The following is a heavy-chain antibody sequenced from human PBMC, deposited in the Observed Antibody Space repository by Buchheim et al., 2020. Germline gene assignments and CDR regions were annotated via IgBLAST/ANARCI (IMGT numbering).Heavy chain of an antibody. CDR2: ISYDGSYK. CDR3: GAEVGSREFDN. CDR1: GFTFSSHA. Sequence: QVQLVESGGGVVQPGRSLRLSCAASGFTFSSHAMHWVRQPPGKGLEWVAIISYDGSYKDYPDSVKGRFTVSRDNFQKTLFLQMNSLRAEDTAVYYCGAEVGSREFDNWGQGTL. V-gene: IGHV3-30*03. J-gene: IGHJ4*02. D-gene: IGHD2-2*01.